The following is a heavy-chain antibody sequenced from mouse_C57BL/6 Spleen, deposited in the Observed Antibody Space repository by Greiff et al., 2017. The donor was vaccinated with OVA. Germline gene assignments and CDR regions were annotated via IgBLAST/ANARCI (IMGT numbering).Heavy chain of an antibody. J-gene: IGHJ3*01. V-gene: IGHV1-26*01. D-gene: IGHD1-1*01. CDR1: GYTFTDYY. CDR3: ARESYYYGSSWAY. CDR2: INPNNGGT. Sequence: EVQLQQSGPELVKPGASVKISCKASGYTFTDYYMNWVKQSHGKSLEWIGDINPNNGGTSYNQKFKGKATLTVDKSSSTAYMELRSLTSEDSAVYYCARESYYYGSSWAYWGQGTLVTVSA.